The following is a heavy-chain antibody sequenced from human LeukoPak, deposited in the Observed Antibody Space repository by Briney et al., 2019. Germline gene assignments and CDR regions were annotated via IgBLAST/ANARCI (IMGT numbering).Heavy chain of an antibody. Sequence: PSETLSLTCTVSGGSISSYYWSWIRQPPGKGLEWIGYIYTSGSTNYNPSLKSRVTISVDTSKNQFSLKLSSVTAADTAVYYCARGGYDYVWGSYRLPQGPFDYWGQGTLVTVSS. CDR2: IYTSGST. V-gene: IGHV4-4*09. CDR1: GGSISSYY. D-gene: IGHD3-16*02. CDR3: ARGGYDYVWGSYRLPQGPFDY. J-gene: IGHJ4*02.